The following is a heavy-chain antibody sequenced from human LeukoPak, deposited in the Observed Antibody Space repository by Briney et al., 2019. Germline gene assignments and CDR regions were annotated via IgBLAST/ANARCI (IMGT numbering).Heavy chain of an antibody. V-gene: IGHV1-18*01. D-gene: IGHD5-18*01. J-gene: IGHJ4*02. CDR3: ARERYSYGAFDY. CDR1: GYTFTSYG. Sequence: ASVKVSCKASGYTFTSYGISWVRQAPGQGLEWMGWISAYNGNTSYAQKLQGRVTMTTDTSTSTAYMELRSLRSDDTAVYYCARERYSYGAFDYWGQGTLVTVSS. CDR2: ISAYNGNT.